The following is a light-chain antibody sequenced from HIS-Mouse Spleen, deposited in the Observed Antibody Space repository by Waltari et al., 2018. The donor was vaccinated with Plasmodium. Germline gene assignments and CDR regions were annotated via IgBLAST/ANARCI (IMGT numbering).Light chain of an antibody. CDR3: QVWDSSSDHYV. CDR2: DDS. V-gene: IGLV3-21*03. Sequence: SYVLTQPPSVSVAPGKTARITCGGNNIGRKGVHWYQQKPGQAPVLVVYDDSDRPSGIPERFSGSNSGNTATLTISRVEAGDEADYYCQVWDSSSDHYVFGTGTKVTVL. CDR1: NIGRKG. J-gene: IGLJ1*01.